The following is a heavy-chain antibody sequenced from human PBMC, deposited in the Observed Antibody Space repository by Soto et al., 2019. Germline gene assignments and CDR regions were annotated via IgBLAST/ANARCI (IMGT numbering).Heavy chain of an antibody. CDR3: ARHYPIGNNWNYFDY. D-gene: IGHD1-1*01. J-gene: IGHJ4*02. Sequence: SETLSLTCAVYGGSISGYYWSWIRQPPGKGLEWIGEINHSGSTNYNPSLKSRVTISVDTSKNQFSLKVRSVTAADTAIYFCARHYPIGNNWNYFDYWGRGTLVTVSS. V-gene: IGHV4-34*01. CDR1: GGSISGYY. CDR2: INHSGST.